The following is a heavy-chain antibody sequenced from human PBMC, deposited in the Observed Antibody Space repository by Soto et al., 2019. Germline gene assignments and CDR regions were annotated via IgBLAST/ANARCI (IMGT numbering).Heavy chain of an antibody. D-gene: IGHD6-19*01. J-gene: IGHJ4*02. CDR2: ISGSGGST. Sequence: HPGRSLRLSCAASGFSCSSYTMSWDRQAPGKGLEWVSAISGSGGSTYYADSVKGRFTISRDNSKNTLYLQMNSLRAEDTAVYYCAKNPPWLDPALSYFDYWGQGTLVTVSS. V-gene: IGHV3-23*01. CDR1: GFSCSSYT. CDR3: AKNPPWLDPALSYFDY.